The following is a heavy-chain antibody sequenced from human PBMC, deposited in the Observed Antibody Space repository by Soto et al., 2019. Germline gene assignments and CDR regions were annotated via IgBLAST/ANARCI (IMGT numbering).Heavy chain of an antibody. CDR1: GFSLSTSGVA. CDR2: IYWDDGK. Sequence: QITLKESGPTLVKPTQTLTLTCTFSGFSLSTSGVAVGWIRQPPGKALEWLALIYWDDGKHYSPSLQSSLTITKDTSKNQVVLTVTNMDPVDTDTYYCAHRRTGYDVSGDWFDPWGQGTLITVSS. CDR3: AHRRTGYDVSGDWFDP. J-gene: IGHJ5*02. D-gene: IGHD5-12*01. V-gene: IGHV2-5*02.